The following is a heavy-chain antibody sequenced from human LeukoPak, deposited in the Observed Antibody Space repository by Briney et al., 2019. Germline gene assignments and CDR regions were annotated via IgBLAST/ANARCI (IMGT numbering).Heavy chain of an antibody. CDR3: AQPTADAFDV. CDR1: GFTFSDHY. J-gene: IGHJ3*01. CDR2: IRNKANSYTT. Sequence: GGSLRLSCAGSGFTFSDHYIDWVRQAPGKGLEWVGRIRNKANSYTTEYAESVKGRFTIAREDSKSSVYLQMYSLRSQDTAVYYCAQPTADAFDVWGHGTMVTVSS. D-gene: IGHD2-2*01. V-gene: IGHV3-72*01.